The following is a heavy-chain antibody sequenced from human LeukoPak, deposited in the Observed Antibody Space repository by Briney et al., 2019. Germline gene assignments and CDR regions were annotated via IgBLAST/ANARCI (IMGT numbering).Heavy chain of an antibody. CDR1: GGSISSSSYY. V-gene: IGHV4-39*07. CDR3: ARAIYYDILTGPNWHYYYYMDV. D-gene: IGHD3-9*01. J-gene: IGHJ6*03. Sequence: SETLSLTCTVSGGSISSSSYYWGWIRQPPGKGLEWIGSINYSGSTYYNPSLKSRVTISVDRSKNQFSLKLSSVTAADTAVYYCARAIYYDILTGPNWHYYYYMDVWGKGTTVTVSS. CDR2: INYSGST.